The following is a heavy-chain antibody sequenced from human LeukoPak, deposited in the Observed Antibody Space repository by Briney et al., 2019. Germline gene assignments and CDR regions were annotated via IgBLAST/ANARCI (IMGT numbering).Heavy chain of an antibody. V-gene: IGHV3-9*01. J-gene: IGHJ4*02. CDR3: AKDDSYGGNSNFDY. Sequence: GRSLRLSCAASGFTFDDYAMHWVRQAPGKGLEWVSGISWNCGSIEYADSVKGRFTISRDNAKNSLYLQMNSLRTEDTALYYCAKDDSYGGNSNFDYWGQGTLVTVSS. CDR2: ISWNCGSI. CDR1: GFTFDDYA. D-gene: IGHD4-23*01.